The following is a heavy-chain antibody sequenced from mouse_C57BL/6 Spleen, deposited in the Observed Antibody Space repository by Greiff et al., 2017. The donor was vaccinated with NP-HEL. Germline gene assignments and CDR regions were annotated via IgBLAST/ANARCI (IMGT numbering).Heavy chain of an antibody. CDR2: INPNNGGT. CDR3: ARWVYYYEGYFDY. D-gene: IGHD1-1*01. Sequence: VQLQQSGPELVKPGASVKISCKASGYTFTDYYMNWVKQSHGKSLEWIGDINPNNGGTSYNQKFKGKATLTVDKSSSTAYMELRSLTSEDSAVYYCARWVYYYEGYFDYWGQGTTLTVSS. V-gene: IGHV1-26*01. J-gene: IGHJ2*01. CDR1: GYTFTDYY.